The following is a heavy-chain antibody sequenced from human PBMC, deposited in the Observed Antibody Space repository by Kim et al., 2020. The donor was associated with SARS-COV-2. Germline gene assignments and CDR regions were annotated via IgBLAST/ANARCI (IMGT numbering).Heavy chain of an antibody. Sequence: GGSLRLSCAASGFTISSYEMNWVRQAPGKGLEWVSYISSSGSTIYYADSVKGRFTISRDNAKNSLYLQMNSLRAEDTAVYYCARDRRMDYCSSTSCYNPPDYYYYMDVWGKGTTVTVSS. CDR1: GFTISSYE. CDR2: ISSSGSTI. D-gene: IGHD2-2*02. J-gene: IGHJ6*03. CDR3: ARDRRMDYCSSTSCYNPPDYYYYMDV. V-gene: IGHV3-48*03.